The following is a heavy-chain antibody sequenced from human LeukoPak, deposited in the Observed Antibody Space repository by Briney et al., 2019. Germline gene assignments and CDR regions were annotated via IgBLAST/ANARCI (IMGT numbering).Heavy chain of an antibody. CDR3: ARAYYDFWSGYLDY. J-gene: IGHJ4*02. CDR2: INHSGST. D-gene: IGHD3-3*01. V-gene: IGHV4-34*01. CDR1: GGSISSHY. Sequence: PSETLSLTCTVSGGSISSHYWSWIRQPPGKGLEWIGEINHSGSTNYNPSLKSRVTISVDTSKNQFSLKLSSVTAADTAVYYCARAYYDFWSGYLDYWGQGTLVTVSS.